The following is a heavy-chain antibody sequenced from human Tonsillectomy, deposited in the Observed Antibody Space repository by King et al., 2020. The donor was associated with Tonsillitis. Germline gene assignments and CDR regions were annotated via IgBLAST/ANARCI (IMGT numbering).Heavy chain of an antibody. CDR1: GGSFSSYA. D-gene: IGHD2-2*01. V-gene: IGHV1-69*01. CDR3: AGARSTYHPYQFLDAFYI. J-gene: IGHJ3*02. Sequence: QLVQSGAEVKKPGSSVKVSCRASGGSFSSYAITWVRQAPGQGLEWMGGFIPIFGTTVYAQDFQGRVTITADESTSSAYMELSSLGSEATAGYYCAGARSTYHPYQFLDAFYIWGQGTMGTVSS. CDR2: FIPIFGTT.